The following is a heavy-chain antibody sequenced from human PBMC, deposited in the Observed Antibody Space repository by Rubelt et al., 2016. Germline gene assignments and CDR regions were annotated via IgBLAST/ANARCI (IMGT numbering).Heavy chain of an antibody. CDR1: GYTFTSYG. J-gene: IGHJ4*02. CDR3: ARKVCLWGSTSCPDDY. V-gene: IGHV1-18*01. D-gene: IGHD2-2*01. Sequence: QVQLVQPGAEVKKPGASVKVSCKASGYTFTSYGISWVRQAPGQGLEWMGWISAYNGNTDYAQKLQGRSTRTTDTSTSTADMELRSLGSDDSAVYYCARKVCLWGSTSCPDDYWGQGTLVTVSS. CDR2: ISAYNGNT.